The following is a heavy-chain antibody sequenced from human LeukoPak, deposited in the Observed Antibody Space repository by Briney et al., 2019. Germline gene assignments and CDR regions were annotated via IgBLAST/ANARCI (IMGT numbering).Heavy chain of an antibody. CDR3: ARGIAAAGAFDI. J-gene: IGHJ3*02. CDR1: GFTFSSYS. CDR2: ISSSSSYI. D-gene: IGHD6-13*01. Sequence: GGSLRLSCAASGFTFSSYSMNWVRQAPGKGLEWVSSISSSSSYIYYADSVKGRFTISRDNAKNSLYLQMNSLRAEDTAVYYCARGIAAAGAFDIWGQGTMVTVSS. V-gene: IGHV3-21*01.